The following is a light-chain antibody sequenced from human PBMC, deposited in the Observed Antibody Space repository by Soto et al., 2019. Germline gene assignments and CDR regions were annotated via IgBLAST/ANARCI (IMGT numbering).Light chain of an antibody. J-gene: IGLJ1*01. CDR3: SSYTTTSSRV. V-gene: IGLV2-14*01. Sequence: QSVLAQAACVSGSPGQSIAISWAGSSGDVGIYNYVSWYQQHPGKVPKLIIYEVTNRPSGVSNRFSGSKYGNTASLTISGLQAEDEADYYYSSYTTTSSRVFATG. CDR2: EVT. CDR1: SGDVGIYNY.